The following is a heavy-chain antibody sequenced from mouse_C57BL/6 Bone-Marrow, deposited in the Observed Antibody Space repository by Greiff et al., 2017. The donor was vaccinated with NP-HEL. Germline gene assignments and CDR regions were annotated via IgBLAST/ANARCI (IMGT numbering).Heavy chain of an antibody. CDR1: GYTFTSYW. D-gene: IGHD1-1*01. CDR2: IHPNSGST. V-gene: IGHV1-64*01. CDR3: ARGGTAVVSGDWFAY. Sequence: QVQLKQPGAELVKPGASVKLSCKASGYTFTSYWMHWVKQRPGQGLEWIGMIHPNSGSTNYNEKFKSKATLTVDKSSSTAYMQLSSLTSEVSAVYYCARGGTAVVSGDWFAYWGQGTLVTVSA. J-gene: IGHJ3*01.